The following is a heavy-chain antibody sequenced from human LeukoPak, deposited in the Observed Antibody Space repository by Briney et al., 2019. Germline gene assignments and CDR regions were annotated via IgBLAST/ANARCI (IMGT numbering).Heavy chain of an antibody. CDR2: ISSSGSTI. CDR3: AELGITMIGGV. J-gene: IGHJ6*04. CDR1: GFTFSSYA. D-gene: IGHD3-10*02. V-gene: IGHV3-48*03. Sequence: GGSLRLSCAASGFTFSSYAMSWVRQAPGKGLEWVSYISSSGSTIYYADSVKGRFTISRDNARNSLYLQMNSLRAEDTAVYYCAELGITMIGGVWGKGTTVTISS.